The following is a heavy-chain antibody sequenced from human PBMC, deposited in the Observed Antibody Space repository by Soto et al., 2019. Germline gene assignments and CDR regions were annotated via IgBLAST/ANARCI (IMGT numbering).Heavy chain of an antibody. D-gene: IGHD6-13*01. CDR1: GYTFTSYA. V-gene: IGHV1-3*01. J-gene: IGHJ4*02. Sequence: ASVKVSCKASGYTFTSYAMHWVRQPPGQRLEWMGWINAGNGNTKYSQKFQGRVTITRDTSASTAYMELSSLRSEDTAVYYCATSRRAAFDYWGQGTLVTVSS. CDR3: ATSRRAAFDY. CDR2: INAGNGNT.